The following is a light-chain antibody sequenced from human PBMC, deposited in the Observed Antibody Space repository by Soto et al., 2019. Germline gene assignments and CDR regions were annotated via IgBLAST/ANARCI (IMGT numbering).Light chain of an antibody. Sequence: DFQMTQSPSSVSASVGDRVSITCRASQGISNWLAWYQQKPGRAPKLLIYTGSSLQGGVPSRFSGTGSGTDFTLTISSLQPEDVATCYCQQANSFPFTFGGGTKVEIK. CDR2: TGS. CDR1: QGISNW. CDR3: QQANSFPFT. V-gene: IGKV1-12*01. J-gene: IGKJ4*01.